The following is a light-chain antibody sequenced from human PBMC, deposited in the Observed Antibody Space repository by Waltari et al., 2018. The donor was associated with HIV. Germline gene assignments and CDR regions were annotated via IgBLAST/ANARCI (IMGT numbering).Light chain of an antibody. CDR3: MQALQNPLT. CDR1: QSLHDHNGYNY. V-gene: IGKV2-28*01. Sequence: DIVMPQSPLSLPVMPVESASISCSSSQSLHDHNGYNYLQRYVQKPGQSQQLLIYLASKRASGVPEKFSGSGLGTDFTLKISRVEAEDVGVYYCMQALQNPLTFGGGTKVEI. J-gene: IGKJ4*01. CDR2: LAS.